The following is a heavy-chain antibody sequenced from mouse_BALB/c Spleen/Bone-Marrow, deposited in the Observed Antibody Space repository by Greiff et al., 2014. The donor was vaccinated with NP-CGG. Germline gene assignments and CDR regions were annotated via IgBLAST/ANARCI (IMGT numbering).Heavy chain of an antibody. Sequence: EVKLMESGGGLVKPGGSLKLSCAASGLTFSSYAMSWIRQTPEKRLEWVATISSGGNYTYYPDSVKGRFTISRDNAKNTLYLQMSSLRSEDTAMYYCARPNTDYFDYWGQGTTLTVSS. V-gene: IGHV5-9-1*01. CDR1: GLTFSSYA. CDR2: ISSGGNYT. D-gene: IGHD5-1-1*01. CDR3: ARPNTDYFDY. J-gene: IGHJ2*01.